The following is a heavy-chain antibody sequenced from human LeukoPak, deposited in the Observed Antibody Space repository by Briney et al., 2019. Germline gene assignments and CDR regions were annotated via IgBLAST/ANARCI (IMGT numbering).Heavy chain of an antibody. J-gene: IGHJ4*02. CDR2: INPSGGST. V-gene: IGHV1-46*03. CDR1: GYTFTSYY. CDR3: AILGEVGATTVY. Sequence: ASVEVSCKASGYTFTSYYMHWVRQAPGQGLEWMGIINPSGGSTSYAQKFQGRVTMTRDMSTSTVYMELSSLRSEDTAVYYCAILGEVGATTVYWGQGTLVTVSS. D-gene: IGHD1-26*01.